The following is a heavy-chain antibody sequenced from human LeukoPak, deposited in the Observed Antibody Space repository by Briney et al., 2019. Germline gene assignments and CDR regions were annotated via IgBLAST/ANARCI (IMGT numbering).Heavy chain of an antibody. Sequence: GGSLRLSCAASGFTFSSYSMNWVRQAPGKGLEWVSVIYSGGSTYYADSVKGRFTISRDNSKNTLYLQMNSLRAEDTAVYYCARGYSGYDSRGAFDIWGQGTLVTVSS. CDR1: GFTFSSYS. V-gene: IGHV3-53*01. J-gene: IGHJ4*02. D-gene: IGHD5-12*01. CDR2: IYSGGST. CDR3: ARGYSGYDSRGAFDI.